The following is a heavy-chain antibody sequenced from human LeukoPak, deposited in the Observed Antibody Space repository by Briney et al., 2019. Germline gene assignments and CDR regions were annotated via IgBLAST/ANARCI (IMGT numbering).Heavy chain of an antibody. D-gene: IGHD3-22*01. CDR2: MNPNSGNT. CDR3: ARTYYYDSSGPKSFDP. Sequence: ASVKVSCKASGYTFTSYDINWVRQATGQGLEWMGWMNPNSGNTGYAQKFQGRVTMTRNTSISTAYMELSSLRSEDTAVYYCARTYYYDSSGPKSFDPWGQGTLVTVSS. J-gene: IGHJ5*02. CDR1: GYTFTSYD. V-gene: IGHV1-8*01.